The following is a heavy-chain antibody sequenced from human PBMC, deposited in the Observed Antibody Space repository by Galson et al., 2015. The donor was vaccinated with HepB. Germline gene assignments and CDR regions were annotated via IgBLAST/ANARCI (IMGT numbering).Heavy chain of an antibody. CDR3: ARVVSSSWYTNWFDP. CDR2: ISWNSASI. Sequence: SLRLSCAASGFTFDDYAIHWVRQAPGKGLEWVSGISWNSASIGYADSVKGRFTISRDNAKNSLYLQMNSLRAEDTAVYYCARVVSSSWYTNWFDPWGQGTLVTVSS. D-gene: IGHD6-13*01. J-gene: IGHJ5*02. V-gene: IGHV3-9*01. CDR1: GFTFDDYA.